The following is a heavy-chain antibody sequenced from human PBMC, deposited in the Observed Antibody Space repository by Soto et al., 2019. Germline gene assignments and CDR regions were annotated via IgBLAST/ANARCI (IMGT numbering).Heavy chain of an antibody. D-gene: IGHD4-17*01. CDR3: ARRDYGSNSHLRI. J-gene: IGHJ3*02. V-gene: IGHV1-18*04. CDR1: GYMFSNYG. CDR2: ISAYTGST. Sequence: QVQLVQSGAEVKKPGASVKVSCKASGYMFSNYGISWVRQAPGHGLEWMGWISAYTGSTNYAQKVQDRVTMTTDTSTNTAYMELSSLRFDDTAVYFCARRDYGSNSHLRIWGQGTMVTVSS.